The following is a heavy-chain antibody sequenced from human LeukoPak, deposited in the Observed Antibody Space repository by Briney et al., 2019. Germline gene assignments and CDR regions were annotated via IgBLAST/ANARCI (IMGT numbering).Heavy chain of an antibody. CDR3: ARHHLQYYYGSGSYYFDY. Sequence: SETLSLTCTVSSGSINSGTYYWNWIRQPAGKGLEWIGRIYTSGYTNYNPSLKSRVTISVDTSKNQFSLKLSSVTAADTAVYYCARHHLQYYYGSGSYYFDYWGQGTLVTVSS. D-gene: IGHD3-10*01. J-gene: IGHJ4*02. CDR1: SGSINSGTYY. CDR2: IYTSGYT. V-gene: IGHV4-61*02.